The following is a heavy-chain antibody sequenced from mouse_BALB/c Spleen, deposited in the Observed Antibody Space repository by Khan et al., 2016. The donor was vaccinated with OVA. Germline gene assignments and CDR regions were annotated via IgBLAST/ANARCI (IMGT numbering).Heavy chain of an antibody. CDR3: ARAYWFAY. CDR1: GYTFSNYG. CDR2: ISSAFTS. Sequence: EVELVESGGGLVKPGGSLKLSCAASGYTFSNYGVSWVRQTPEKRLEWVASISSAFTSYYPGSVNFRFTISRDNAKLILYLQMSSLTSTDTAMCYCARAYWFAYWGQGTLVTVSA. J-gene: IGHJ3*01. V-gene: IGHV5-6-5*01.